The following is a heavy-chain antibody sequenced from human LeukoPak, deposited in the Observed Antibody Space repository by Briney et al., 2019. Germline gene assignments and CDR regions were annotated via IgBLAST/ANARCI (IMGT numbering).Heavy chain of an antibody. CDR3: ARASFLEWFGFDP. CDR2: IYSGGST. V-gene: IGHV3-53*01. D-gene: IGHD3-3*01. Sequence: GGSLRLSCAASGFTVSSNYMSWVRQAPGKGLEWVSVIYSGGSTYYADSVKGRFTISRDNSKNTLYLQMNSLRAEDTAVYYCARASFLEWFGFDPWGQGTLVTVSS. J-gene: IGHJ5*02. CDR1: GFTVSSNY.